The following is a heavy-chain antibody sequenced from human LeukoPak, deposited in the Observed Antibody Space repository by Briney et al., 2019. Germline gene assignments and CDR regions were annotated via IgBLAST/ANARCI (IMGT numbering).Heavy chain of an antibody. CDR2: ISGSGGST. CDR3: ATGAPRSQSYYDYIWGSYRARSLDY. J-gene: IGHJ4*02. Sequence: GGSLRLSCAASGFTFSSYAMSWVRQAPGKGLEWVSAISGSGGSTYYADSVKGRFTISRDNSKNTLYLQMNSLRAEDTAVYYCATGAPRSQSYYDYIWGSYRARSLDYWGQGTLVTVSS. V-gene: IGHV3-23*01. D-gene: IGHD3-16*02. CDR1: GFTFSSYA.